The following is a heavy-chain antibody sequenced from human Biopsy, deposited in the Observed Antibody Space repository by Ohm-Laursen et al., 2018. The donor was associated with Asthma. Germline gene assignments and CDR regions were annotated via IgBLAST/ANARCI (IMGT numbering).Heavy chain of an antibody. CDR3: ARDFSRAIMIGGGREHYFDF. D-gene: IGHD3-16*01. V-gene: IGHV3-33*01. CDR2: VGSDESYT. Sequence: SLRLSCSASGFTFMTYGMHWVRQVPGKGLEWVATVGSDESYTDHADSVKGRFTISRDNSKNTLHLQMNSLSPEDTAVYYCARDFSRAIMIGGGREHYFDFWDQGTLVTVSS. CDR1: GFTFMTYG. J-gene: IGHJ4*02.